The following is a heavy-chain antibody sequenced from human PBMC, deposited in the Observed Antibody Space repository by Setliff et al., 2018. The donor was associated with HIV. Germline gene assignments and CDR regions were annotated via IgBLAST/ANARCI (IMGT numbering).Heavy chain of an antibody. V-gene: IGHV4-4*07. CDR3: ARDREFFHARTGYYSDHSYYYMDV. Sequence: SETLSLTCTVSGGSINSFYWRWIRQPAGKGLEWIGRIYAIGSTHYNPSLKSRVTMSVDTSQNQFSMKLTSVTAADPAVYYCARDREFFHARTGYYSDHSYYYMDVWGKGTTVTVSS. D-gene: IGHD3-22*01. CDR1: GGSINSFY. CDR2: IYAIGST. J-gene: IGHJ6*03.